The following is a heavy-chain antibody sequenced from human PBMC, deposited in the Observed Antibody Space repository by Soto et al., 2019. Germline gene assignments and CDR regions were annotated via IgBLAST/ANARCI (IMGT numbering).Heavy chain of an antibody. D-gene: IGHD2-15*01. Sequence: EVQLVESGGGLVQPGGSLRLSCAASGFTFSNYWMYWVRQAPGKGLVWVSRTNSDGSTSSYADSVKGRFTISRDYAKTTLYLQLSSVTAEDMVVYYCSRGECVGVSCHSWAGSFYYYMDVWCKGTTVTV. CDR1: GFTFSNYW. J-gene: IGHJ6*03. CDR2: TNSDGSTS. CDR3: SRGECVGVSCHSWAGSFYYYMDV. V-gene: IGHV3-74*01.